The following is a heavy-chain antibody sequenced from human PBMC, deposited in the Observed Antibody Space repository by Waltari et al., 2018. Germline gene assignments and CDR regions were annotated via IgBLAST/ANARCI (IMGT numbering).Heavy chain of an antibody. CDR2: FNRDGSIT. V-gene: IGHV3-74*01. J-gene: IGHJ4*02. CDR1: GVSLSDRW. CDR3: VAATPSSDK. Sequence: EVELVESGGGLVQPGGSLRLSCEVSGVSLSDRWMHWVRQTPEKGLVWVARFNRDGSITAYAYSVRGRFIISRDTARNTLFLQMSSVRVDDTALYYCVAATPSSDKWGQGTLVTVSS. D-gene: IGHD6-19*01.